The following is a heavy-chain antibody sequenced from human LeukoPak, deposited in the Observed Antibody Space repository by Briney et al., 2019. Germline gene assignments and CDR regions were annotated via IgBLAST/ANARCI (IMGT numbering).Heavy chain of an antibody. J-gene: IGHJ3*02. CDR3: ARDSVVGVIGGWLDAFDI. CDR2: ISAYNGNT. V-gene: IGHV1-18*01. D-gene: IGHD3-22*01. Sequence: ASVKVSCKASGYTFTSYGISWVRQAPGQGLEWMGWISAYNGNTNYAQKLQGRATMTTDTSTSTAYMELRSLRSDDTAVYYCARDSVVGVIGGWLDAFDIWGQGTMVTVSS. CDR1: GYTFTSYG.